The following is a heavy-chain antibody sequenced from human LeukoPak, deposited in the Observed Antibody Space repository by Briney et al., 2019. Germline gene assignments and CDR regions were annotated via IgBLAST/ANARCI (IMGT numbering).Heavy chain of an antibody. CDR2: TYYDSQWYN. D-gene: IGHD3-10*01. CDR3: ARNYYGSGSYYVFDS. J-gene: IGHJ4*02. Sequence: SQTLSLTCVISGDSVSSSSAAWNWIRQSPSRGLEWLGRTYYDSQWYNDYAVSVKGRITINPDTSKNQFSLQLNSVTPEDTAVYYCARNYYGSGSYYVFDSWGQGTLVTVSS. CDR1: GDSVSSSSAA. V-gene: IGHV6-1*01.